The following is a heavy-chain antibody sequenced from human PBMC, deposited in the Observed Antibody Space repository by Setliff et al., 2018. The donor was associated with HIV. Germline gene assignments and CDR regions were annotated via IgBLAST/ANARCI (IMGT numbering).Heavy chain of an antibody. D-gene: IGHD3-22*01. CDR1: GFTFGDYA. CDR2: IRSKAYGGTT. J-gene: IGHJ4*02. Sequence: TGGSLRLSCTASGFTFGDYAMSWVRQAPGKGLEWVGFIRSKAYGGTTEYAASVKGRFTISRDDSKSIAYLQMNSLKTEDTAVYYCTRTPSYYDSSGYYSLTYYFDYWGQGTLVTVSS. V-gene: IGHV3-49*04. CDR3: TRTPSYYDSSGYYSLTYYFDY.